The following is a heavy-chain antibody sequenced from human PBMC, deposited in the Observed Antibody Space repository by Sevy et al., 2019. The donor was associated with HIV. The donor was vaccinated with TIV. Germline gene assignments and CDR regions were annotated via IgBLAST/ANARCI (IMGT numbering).Heavy chain of an antibody. J-gene: IGHJ3*02. V-gene: IGHV4-59*01. CDR1: GGSISSYY. CDR2: IYYSGST. CDR3: AGTRTWDAFDI. Sequence: SQTLSLTCTVSGGSISSYYWSWIRQPPGKGLEWIGYIYYSGSTNYNPSLKSRVTISVDTSKNQFSLKRSSVPAADTAVYYCAGTRTWDAFDIWGQGTMVTVSS.